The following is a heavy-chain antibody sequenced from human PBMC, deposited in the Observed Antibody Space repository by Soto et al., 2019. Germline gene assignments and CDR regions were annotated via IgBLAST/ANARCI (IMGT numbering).Heavy chain of an antibody. CDR3: ARDKSGPADY. CDR1: GFTFSNYF. J-gene: IGHJ4*02. V-gene: IGHV3-74*01. D-gene: IGHD5-12*01. Sequence: PVGSLRLSCAASGFTFSNYFMHWVRQAPGKGLVWVSRIDSDGSRTNYADSVEGRFTISRDNAKNTLYLQMNSLTSEDTAVYYCARDKSGPADYWGQGTLVTVSS. CDR2: IDSDGSRT.